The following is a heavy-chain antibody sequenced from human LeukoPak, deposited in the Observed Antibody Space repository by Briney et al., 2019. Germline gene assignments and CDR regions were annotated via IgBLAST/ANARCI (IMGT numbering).Heavy chain of an antibody. CDR2: IKSKTDSRRT. Sequence: GGSLRLSCAASGFTFSNAWMSWVRQAPGKGLEWVGRIKSKTDSRRTGYASLVKGRFTIARDDSNNTLYLQMNSLKTEDTAVYYCTTDHFTIAAAGLTRVDYWGQGTLVTVSS. V-gene: IGHV3-15*01. CDR3: TTDHFTIAAAGLTRVDY. CDR1: GFTFSNAW. J-gene: IGHJ4*02. D-gene: IGHD6-13*01.